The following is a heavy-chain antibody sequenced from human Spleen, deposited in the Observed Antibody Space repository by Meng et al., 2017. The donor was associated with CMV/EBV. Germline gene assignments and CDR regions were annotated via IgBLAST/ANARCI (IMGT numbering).Heavy chain of an antibody. V-gene: IGHV6-1*01. J-gene: IGHJ4*02. Sequence: QLQLPQSAPRLVEPSQTLSLPCAIFGDSVSSNSAAWNWISQSPSRGLEWLGRTYYRSKWYNDYAVSVKSRITITPDTSKNQFSLQLNSVTPEDTAVYYCARGSRAAPPDYWGQGTLVTVSS. CDR1: GDSVSSNSAA. CDR3: ARGSRAAPPDY. CDR2: TYYRSKWYN. D-gene: IGHD6-6*01.